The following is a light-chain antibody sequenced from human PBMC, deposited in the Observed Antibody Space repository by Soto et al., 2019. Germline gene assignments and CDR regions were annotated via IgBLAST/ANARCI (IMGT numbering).Light chain of an antibody. CDR1: QSVSSSY. CDR2: GAS. J-gene: IGKJ1*01. CDR3: QHYVTSLTT. V-gene: IGKV3-20*01. Sequence: EIVLTQSPGTLSLSPGEGATLSCRASQSVSSSYIAWYQQRPGQTPSLLIYGASTRVKGIPGRFIGSGSGTDFTLTISRLEPEDFAVYYCQHYVTSLTTFGQGTKVDIK.